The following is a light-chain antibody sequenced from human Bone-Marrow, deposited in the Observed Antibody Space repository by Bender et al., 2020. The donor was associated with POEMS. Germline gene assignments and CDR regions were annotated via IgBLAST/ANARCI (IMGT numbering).Light chain of an antibody. Sequence: QSALTQPASWSGSPGPSLTISCPGTSSDVGGYYYVSLYQQHPDKAPKLVIYYVTNRPSGVSIRFSGSNSGNIATLNISGTQALDEADYYCQAWDTSSVVFGGGTKLNVL. J-gene: IGLJ2*01. CDR1: SSDVGGYYY. CDR2: YVT. V-gene: IGLV2-14*03. CDR3: QAWDTSSVV.